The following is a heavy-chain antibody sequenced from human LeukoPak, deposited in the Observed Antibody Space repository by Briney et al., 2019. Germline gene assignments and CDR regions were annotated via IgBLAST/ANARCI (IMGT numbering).Heavy chain of an antibody. J-gene: IGHJ3*02. CDR1: RYTFTDYY. Sequence: ASVKISFKVSRYTFTDYYMHWVQPAPGKGLEWMGLVDTEDGETIYAEKFQGRVTLPPDTATDTAYMELSSLRSEDTAVYYCATLYSGSYYEAFDIWGQGTMVTVSS. CDR3: ATLYSGSYYEAFDI. V-gene: IGHV1-69-2*01. CDR2: VDTEDGET. D-gene: IGHD1-26*01.